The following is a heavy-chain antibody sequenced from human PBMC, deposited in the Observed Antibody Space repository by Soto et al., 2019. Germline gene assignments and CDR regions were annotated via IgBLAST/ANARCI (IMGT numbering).Heavy chain of an antibody. V-gene: IGHV1-69*02. CDR1: GGTFSSYT. CDR2: IIPILGIA. D-gene: IGHD2-21*02. CDR3: ARVRRRECGGDCYSWDAFDI. Sequence: QVQLVQSGAEVKKPGSSVKVSCKASGGTFSSYTISWVRQAPGQGLEWMGRIIPILGIANYAQKFQGRVTINADKSTSTAYMELSSLRSEDTAVYYCARVRRRECGGDCYSWDAFDIWGQGTMVTVSS. J-gene: IGHJ3*02.